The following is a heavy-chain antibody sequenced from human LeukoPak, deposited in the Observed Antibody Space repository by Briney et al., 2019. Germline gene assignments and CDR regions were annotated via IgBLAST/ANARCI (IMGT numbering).Heavy chain of an antibody. J-gene: IGHJ4*02. D-gene: IGHD3-9*01. CDR2: ISGSGGST. CDR3: AKFGILTGYYNPGGLDY. CDR1: GCNFSSYA. Sequence: EGSLRLSCAASGCNFSSYAMSWVRQAPGKGLEWVSAISGSGGSTYYADSVKGRFTISRDNSKNTLYLQMNSLRAEDTAVYYCAKFGILTGYYNPGGLDYWGQGTLVTVSS. V-gene: IGHV3-23*01.